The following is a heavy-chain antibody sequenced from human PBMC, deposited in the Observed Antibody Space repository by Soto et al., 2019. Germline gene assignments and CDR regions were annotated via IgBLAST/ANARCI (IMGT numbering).Heavy chain of an antibody. CDR1: GFTFSSYA. CDR2: ISRNGGST. Sequence: ESGGGLVQPGGSLRLSCAASGFTFSSYAMHWVRQAPGKGLDYVSAISRNGGSTYYANSVKGRFTISRDNSRNTLYLQMGSLRAEDMAVYYCARKKGITMIRGVILGSLDYWGQGTLVTVSS. CDR3: ARKKGITMIRGVILGSLDY. J-gene: IGHJ4*02. V-gene: IGHV3-64*01. D-gene: IGHD3-10*01.